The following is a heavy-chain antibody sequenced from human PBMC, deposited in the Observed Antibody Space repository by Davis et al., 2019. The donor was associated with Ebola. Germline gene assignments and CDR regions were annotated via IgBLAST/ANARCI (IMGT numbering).Heavy chain of an antibody. CDR1: GFSFRFHA. CDR2: MSYDGTYT. Sequence: PGGSLRLSCSASGFSFRFHAMHWVRQAPGKGLEWVATMSYDGTYTYYADSVKGRFTVSRNNSQSVFFLQISSLRLDDTAVYYCARDANDYGTYWHFDLWGRGTLVIVSS. D-gene: IGHD4-17*01. V-gene: IGHV3-30-3*01. CDR3: ARDANDYGTYWHFDL. J-gene: IGHJ2*01.